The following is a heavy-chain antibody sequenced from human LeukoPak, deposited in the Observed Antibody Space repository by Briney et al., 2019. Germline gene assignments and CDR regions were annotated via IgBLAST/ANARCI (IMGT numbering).Heavy chain of an antibody. D-gene: IGHD6-19*01. V-gene: IGHV4-31*11. J-gene: IGHJ4*02. Sequence: PSETLSLTCAVYGGSFSGYYWSWIRQHPGKGLEWIGYIYYSGSTYYNPSLKSRVTISVDTSKNQFSLKLSSVTAADTAVYYCAREAAGYSSGWYDYWGQGTLVTVSS. CDR2: IYYSGST. CDR1: GGSFSGYY. CDR3: AREAAGYSSGWYDY.